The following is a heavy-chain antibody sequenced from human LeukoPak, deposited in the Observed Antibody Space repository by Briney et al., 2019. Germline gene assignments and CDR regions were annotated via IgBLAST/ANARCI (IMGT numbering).Heavy chain of an antibody. CDR3: ARGLYREGSGDAFDI. J-gene: IGHJ3*02. CDR1: GFTFSSYA. CDR2: ISGSGGST. D-gene: IGHD3-10*01. Sequence: GGSLRLSCAASGFTFSSYAMSWVRQAPGKGLEWVSAISGSGGSTYYADSVKGRFTISRDNSKNTLYLQMNSLRAEDTAVYYCARGLYREGSGDAFDIWGQGTMVTVSS. V-gene: IGHV3-23*01.